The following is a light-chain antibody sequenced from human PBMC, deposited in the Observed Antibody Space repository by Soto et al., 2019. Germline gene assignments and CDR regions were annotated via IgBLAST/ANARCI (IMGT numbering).Light chain of an antibody. J-gene: IGLJ1*01. CDR3: SSYAGSDNLAYV. Sequence: QSVLTQPPSASGSPGQSVTISCTGTSSDVGGYDFVSWYQQHPGTAPKLIIYEVIRRPSGVPDRSSASKSVNPAPLTVSGLQAEDEADYYGSSYAGSDNLAYVFGTGTKLTVL. CDR2: EVI. V-gene: IGLV2-8*01. CDR1: SSDVGGYDF.